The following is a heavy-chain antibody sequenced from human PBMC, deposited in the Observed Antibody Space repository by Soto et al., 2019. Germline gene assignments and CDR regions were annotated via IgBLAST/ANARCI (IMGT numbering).Heavy chain of an antibody. CDR2: INHRGST. J-gene: IGHJ3*02. V-gene: IGHV4-34*01. CDR3: ARRPDGFDI. CDR1: GGSFIYYQ. Sequence: SETVLTCAVSGGSFIYYQWSWIRQPPGKGLERIGEINHRGSTNYNPSLQSRATISIDTSSHQFSLKLSSVTAADTAVYYCARRPDGFDIWSQGTMVTVSS.